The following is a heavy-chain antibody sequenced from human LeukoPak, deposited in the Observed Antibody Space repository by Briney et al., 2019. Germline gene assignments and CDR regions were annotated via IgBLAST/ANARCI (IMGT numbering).Heavy chain of an antibody. CDR1: GFTFSSYG. CDR2: ISYDGSNK. J-gene: IGHJ5*02. D-gene: IGHD3-10*01. Sequence: GGSLRLSCAASGFTFSSYGMHWVRQAPGKGLEWVAVISYDGSNKYYADSVKGRFTISRDNSKNTLYLQMNSLRAEDTAVYYCAKSPMVRGLVRQRNWFDPWGQGTLVTVSS. V-gene: IGHV3-30*18. CDR3: AKSPMVRGLVRQRNWFDP.